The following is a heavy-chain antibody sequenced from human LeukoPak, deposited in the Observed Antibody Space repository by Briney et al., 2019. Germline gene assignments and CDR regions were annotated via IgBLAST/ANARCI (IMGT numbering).Heavy chain of an antibody. V-gene: IGHV3-23*01. CDR2: ISGSGGST. D-gene: IGHD3-10*01. CDR1: GFTFSSYG. CDR3: ARLSAMLRGPEPIYYFDY. Sequence: GGSLRLSCAASGFTFSSYGMSWVRQAPGKGLEWVSAISGSGGSTYYADSVKGRFTISRDNSKNTLYLQMNSLRAEDTARYYCARLSAMLRGPEPIYYFDYWGQGTLVTVSS. J-gene: IGHJ4*01.